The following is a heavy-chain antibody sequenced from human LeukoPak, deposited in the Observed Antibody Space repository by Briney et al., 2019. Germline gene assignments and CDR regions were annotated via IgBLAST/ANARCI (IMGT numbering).Heavy chain of an antibody. CDR3: ARGGSGYDSFYYYGMDV. Sequence: SETLSLTCTVSGGSISSYYWSWIRQPPGRGLEWIGYIYDSGSTNYNPSLKSRVTISVDTSKNQFSLKLSSVTAADTAVYYCARGGSGYDSFYYYGMDVWGQGTTVTVSS. CDR1: GGSISSYY. D-gene: IGHD5-12*01. V-gene: IGHV4-59*01. CDR2: IYDSGST. J-gene: IGHJ6*02.